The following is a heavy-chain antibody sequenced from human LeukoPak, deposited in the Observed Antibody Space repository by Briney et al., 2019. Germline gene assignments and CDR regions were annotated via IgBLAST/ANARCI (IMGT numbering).Heavy chain of an antibody. V-gene: IGHV3-7*01. CDR3: ARWAGVTDY. CDR1: GFTFENYW. CDR2: IKQDGSVE. Sequence: GGSLRLSCAASGFTFENYWMSWVRQAPGKGPEGVAHIKQDGSVEHYLDSVKGRFTISRNNAKNSLILQMNSLRAEDTAVYYCARWAGVTDYWGQGTLVTVSS. J-gene: IGHJ4*02. D-gene: IGHD5-18*01.